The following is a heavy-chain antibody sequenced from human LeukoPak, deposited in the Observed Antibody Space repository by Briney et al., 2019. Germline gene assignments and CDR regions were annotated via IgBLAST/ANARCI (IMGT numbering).Heavy chain of an antibody. V-gene: IGHV4-59*01. CDR1: GGSISSYY. CDR2: IYYSGST. J-gene: IGHJ6*02. CDR3: AREDPQTRVPEGMDV. Sequence: SETLSLTCTVSGGSISSYYWSWIRQPPGKGLEWIGYIYYSGSTNYNPSLKSRVTISVDTSKNQFSLKLSSVTAADSAVYYCAREDPQTRVPEGMDVWGQGTTVTVSS. D-gene: IGHD4/OR15-4a*01.